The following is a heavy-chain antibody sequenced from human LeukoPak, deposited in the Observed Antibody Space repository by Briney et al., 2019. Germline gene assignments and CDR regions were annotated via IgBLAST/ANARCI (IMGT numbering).Heavy chain of an antibody. Sequence: ASVKVSCKASGYTFTSYYMHWVRQAPGQGLEWMGIINPSGGSTNYAQKLQGRVTMTRDTSTSTVYMELSSLRSEDTAVYYCARDGSGSYPDYWGQGTLVTVSS. V-gene: IGHV1-46*01. J-gene: IGHJ4*02. D-gene: IGHD1-26*01. CDR3: ARDGSGSYPDY. CDR2: INPSGGST. CDR1: GYTFTSYY.